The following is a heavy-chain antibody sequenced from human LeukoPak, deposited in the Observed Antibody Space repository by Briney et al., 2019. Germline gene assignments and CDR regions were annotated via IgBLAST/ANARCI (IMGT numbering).Heavy chain of an antibody. J-gene: IGHJ5*02. D-gene: IGHD3-10*01. Sequence: GWSLRLSCASSVLTFSELGMHWVRQAPGKGPDGMAFIRLDGRDHYHVDSVEGGSTIPRDKSTRTMCGQVNSLNDERTAGYYCAKDFERRTWGGSWFDTWGQGKLVTVSS. CDR3: AKDFERRTWGGSWFDT. CDR1: VLTFSELG. CDR2: IRLDGRDH. V-gene: IGHV3-30*02.